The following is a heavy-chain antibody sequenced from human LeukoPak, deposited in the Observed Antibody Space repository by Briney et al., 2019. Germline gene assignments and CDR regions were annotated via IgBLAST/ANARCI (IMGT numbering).Heavy chain of an antibody. J-gene: IGHJ4*02. D-gene: IGHD3-10*01. CDR3: ARDLEYGSGSSPDY. V-gene: IGHV1-18*01. Sequence: GASVKVSCKASGDTFTNYGISWVRQAPAQGLEWMGWISPYNGNTNYAQKLQGRVTMTTDTSTTTSYMELRSLRSDDTAVYYCARDLEYGSGSSPDYWGQGTLVTVSS. CDR2: ISPYNGNT. CDR1: GDTFTNYG.